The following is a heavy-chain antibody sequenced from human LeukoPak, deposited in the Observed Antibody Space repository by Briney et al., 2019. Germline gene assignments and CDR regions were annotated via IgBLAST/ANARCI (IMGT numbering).Heavy chain of an antibody. CDR3: ARGFLAAAGDFDY. Sequence: GGSLRLSCAASGFTFSSYSMNWVRQAPGKGLEWVSSISSSSSYIYYADSVKGRFTISRDNAKNSLYLQMNSLRAEDTAVYYRARGFLAAAGDFDYWGQGTLVTVSS. D-gene: IGHD6-13*01. V-gene: IGHV3-21*01. CDR1: GFTFSSYS. J-gene: IGHJ4*02. CDR2: ISSSSSYI.